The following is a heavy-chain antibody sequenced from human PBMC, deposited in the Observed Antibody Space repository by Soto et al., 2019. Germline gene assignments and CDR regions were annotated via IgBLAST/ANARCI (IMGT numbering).Heavy chain of an antibody. Sequence: QVQLVESGGGVVQPGRSLRLSCAASGFTFNNYGMHWVRQAPGKGLEWVATISNDGSDKYYADSVKGRLTISRDNSKNTVHLQMNSLRAEDTALYYCAKDQGIAASHGVDWGQGTMVTVSS. V-gene: IGHV3-30*18. D-gene: IGHD6-13*01. CDR2: ISNDGSDK. CDR1: GFTFNNYG. CDR3: AKDQGIAASHGVD. J-gene: IGHJ3*01.